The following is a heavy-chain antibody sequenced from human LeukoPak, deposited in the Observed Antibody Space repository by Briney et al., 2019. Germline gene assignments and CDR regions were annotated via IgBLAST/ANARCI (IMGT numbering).Heavy chain of an antibody. CDR3: ARDFGDIVVVPAAVALDY. CDR2: ISAYNGNT. D-gene: IGHD2-2*01. J-gene: IGHJ4*02. Sequence: ASVKVSCKASGYTFTSYGISWVRQAPGQGLEWMGWISAYNGNTNYAQKLQGRVTMTTDTSTSTAYMELRSLRSDDTAVYYCARDFGDIVVVPAAVALDYWGQGTLVTVSS. CDR1: GYTFTSYG. V-gene: IGHV1-18*01.